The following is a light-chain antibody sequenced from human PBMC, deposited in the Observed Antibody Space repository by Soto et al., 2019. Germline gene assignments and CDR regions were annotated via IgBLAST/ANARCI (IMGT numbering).Light chain of an antibody. CDR2: AAS. V-gene: IGKV1-8*01. Sequence: AIRMTQSPSSLSASTGDRVTITCRASQGISSYLAWYQQKPGKAPKLLIYAASTLQSGVPSRFSGSGSGTEFIRTISCLQSKDFATYYCQQYYSYPELTFGGGTKVEIK. CDR1: QGISSY. J-gene: IGKJ4*01. CDR3: QQYYSYPELT.